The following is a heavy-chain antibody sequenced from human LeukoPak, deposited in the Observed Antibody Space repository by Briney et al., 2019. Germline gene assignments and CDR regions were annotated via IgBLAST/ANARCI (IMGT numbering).Heavy chain of an antibody. J-gene: IGHJ4*02. D-gene: IGHD5-18*01. CDR3: AKIIESGYSYGYGVDY. CDR2: ISYDGSIK. Sequence: GGSLRLSCAASGFTFPTYGIHWVRQAPGKGLEWVAVISYDGSIKYYADSVKGRFTISRDNSKNTLFLQMNSLRAEDTAMYYCAKIIESGYSYGYGVDYWGQGTLVIVSS. V-gene: IGHV3-30*18. CDR1: GFTFPTYG.